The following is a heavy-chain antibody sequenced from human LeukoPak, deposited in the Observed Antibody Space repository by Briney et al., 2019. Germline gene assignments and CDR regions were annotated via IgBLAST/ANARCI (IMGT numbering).Heavy chain of an antibody. CDR1: GGSISSYY. Sequence: PSDTLSLTCTVSGGSISSYYWSWIRQPPPKGLDWIGYIYYSGSTNYNPSLKSRVTISVDTSKNQFSLKLSSVTAADTAVYYCARAVLYSSGWYSDYYYYGMDVWGQGTTVTVSS. CDR3: ARAVLYSSGWYSDYYYYGMDV. J-gene: IGHJ6*02. V-gene: IGHV4-59*08. CDR2: IYYSGST. D-gene: IGHD6-19*01.